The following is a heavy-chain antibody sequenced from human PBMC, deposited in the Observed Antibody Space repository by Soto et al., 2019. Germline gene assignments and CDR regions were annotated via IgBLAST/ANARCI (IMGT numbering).Heavy chain of an antibody. Sequence: GGSLRLSCAASGFTFTNYAMSWVRQAPGKGLEWVSSISGSGGSPYYADSVEGRFTISRDNSKNTLYLQMNSLRVEDTAVYYCAKELLIVVVPTAIFDYWGQGTLVTVSS. CDR1: GFTFTNYA. J-gene: IGHJ4*02. CDR3: AKELLIVVVPTAIFDY. V-gene: IGHV3-23*01. D-gene: IGHD2-2*01. CDR2: ISGSGGSP.